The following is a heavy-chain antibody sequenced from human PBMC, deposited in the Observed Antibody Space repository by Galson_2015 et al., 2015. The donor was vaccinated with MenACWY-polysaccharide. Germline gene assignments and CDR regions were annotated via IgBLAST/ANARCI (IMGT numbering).Heavy chain of an antibody. V-gene: IGHV3-23*01. CDR1: GFTFSSYA. D-gene: IGHD6-19*01. J-gene: IGHJ4*02. CDR3: AKATPNPASGCYGFPFDY. CDR2: ISGSGGST. Sequence: SLRLSCAASGFTFSSYAMSWVRQAPGKGLEWVSAISGSGGSTYYADSVKGRFTISRDNSKNTLCLQMNSLRAEDTAVYYCAKATPNPASGCYGFPFDYWGQGTLVTVSS.